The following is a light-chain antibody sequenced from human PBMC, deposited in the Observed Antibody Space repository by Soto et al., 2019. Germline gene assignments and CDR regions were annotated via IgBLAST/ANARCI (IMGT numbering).Light chain of an antibody. Sequence: DIQMTQSPSSLSASVGDRVTITCRASQSISSYLNWYQQKPGKAPKLLIYAATTLQSGVPSRFSGSGSGTYFTLTMSSLQPEDFATYYCQQSHSTPRTFGQGTKVEIK. V-gene: IGKV1-39*01. J-gene: IGKJ1*01. CDR2: AAT. CDR3: QQSHSTPRT. CDR1: QSISSY.